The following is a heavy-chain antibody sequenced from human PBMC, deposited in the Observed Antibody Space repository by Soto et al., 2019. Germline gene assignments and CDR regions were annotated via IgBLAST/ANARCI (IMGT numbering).Heavy chain of an antibody. CDR1: GYTFTNYG. Sequence: GASVKVSCNDSGYTFTNYGISWVRQAPGQGLEWMGWINAYNGNTNYAQKLPGRVTMTTDPSKSTAYMELRSLRADDTAVYYCARGMTTVVKYYDYCGMDVWGQGTTVTVSS. CDR3: ARGMTTVVKYYDYCGMDV. CDR2: INAYNGNT. J-gene: IGHJ6*02. D-gene: IGHD4-17*01. V-gene: IGHV1-18*01.